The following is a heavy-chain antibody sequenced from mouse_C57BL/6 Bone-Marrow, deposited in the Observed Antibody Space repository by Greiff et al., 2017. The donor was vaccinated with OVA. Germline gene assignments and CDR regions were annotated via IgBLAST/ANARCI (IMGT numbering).Heavy chain of an antibody. CDR3: ARPGYYYGSRGAFDY. CDR1: GFTFSDSG. CDR2: ISSGSSTI. Sequence: VQLQQSGGGLVKPGGSLKLSCAASGFTFSDSGMHWVRQAPEKGLEWVAYISSGSSTIYYADTVKGRFTISRDNAKNTLFLQMTRLRSEDTAMYYCARPGYYYGSRGAFDYWGQGTTLTVSS. D-gene: IGHD1-1*01. J-gene: IGHJ2*01. V-gene: IGHV5-17*01.